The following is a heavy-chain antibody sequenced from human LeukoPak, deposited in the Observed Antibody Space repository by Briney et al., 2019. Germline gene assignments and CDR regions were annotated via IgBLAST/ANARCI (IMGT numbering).Heavy chain of an antibody. CDR2: IYASGGT. CDR3: ARLTRLSTSPDRYYLDY. J-gene: IGHJ4*02. CDR1: GDSISSYY. Sequence: SETLSLTCTVSGDSISSYYWSWIRQPPGKGLEWNGYIYASGGTNYIPSLKGRVTISIDTSKNQFSLKLSSVTAADSAVYYCARLTRLSTSPDRYYLDYWGQGTLVTVSS. D-gene: IGHD6-6*01. V-gene: IGHV4-4*09.